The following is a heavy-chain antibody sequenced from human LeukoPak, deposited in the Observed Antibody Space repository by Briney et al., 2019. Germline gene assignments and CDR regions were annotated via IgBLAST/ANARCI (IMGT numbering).Heavy chain of an antibody. J-gene: IGHJ5*02. V-gene: IGHV4-4*07. D-gene: IGHD6-19*01. CDR2: IYTSGST. CDR3: ARDSGWYHHSSNWFDP. Sequence: SETLSLTCTVSGGSISSYYWSWIRQPAGKGLEWIGRIYTSGSTNYNPSLKSRVTMSVDTSKNQFSLKLSSVTAADTAVYYCARDSGWYHHSSNWFDPWGQGTLVTVSS. CDR1: GGSISSYY.